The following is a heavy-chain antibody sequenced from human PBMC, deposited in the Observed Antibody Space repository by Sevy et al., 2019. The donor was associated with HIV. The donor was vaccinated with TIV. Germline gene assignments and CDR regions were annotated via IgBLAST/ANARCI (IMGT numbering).Heavy chain of an antibody. CDR3: ATTKDYYDSSGYPFDY. V-gene: IGHV1-24*01. D-gene: IGHD3-22*01. Sequence: ASVKVSCKVSGYTLTELSMHWLRQAPGKGLEWVGSFDHEDGETVYEHNFQGRVSMTEDTSTDTAYMEVISLKFEDTAVYYCATTKDYYDSSGYPFDYWRQGTLVTVSS. CDR2: FDHEDGET. CDR1: GYTLTELS. J-gene: IGHJ4*02.